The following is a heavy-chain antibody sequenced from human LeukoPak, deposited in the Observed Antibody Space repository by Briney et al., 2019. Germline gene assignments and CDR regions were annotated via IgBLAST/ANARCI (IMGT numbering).Heavy chain of an antibody. CDR3: VKGLGFYTYYSMDV. CDR1: GFTVSIYY. Sequence: GGSLRLSCAVSGFTVSIYYMTWVRQAPGKGLEWVSFIYRDGSANYADSVKGRFTISRDNSKNTLNLQMSSLRAEDTAVYYCVKGLGFYTYYSMDVWGQGTTVTVSS. J-gene: IGHJ6*02. V-gene: IGHV3-66*01. D-gene: IGHD2/OR15-2a*01. CDR2: IYRDGSA.